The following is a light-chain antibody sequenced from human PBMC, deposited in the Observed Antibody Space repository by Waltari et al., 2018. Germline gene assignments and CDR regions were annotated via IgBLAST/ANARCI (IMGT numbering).Light chain of an antibody. CDR3: HQYHSYPYT. V-gene: IGKV1-5*03. Sequence: DIQMTQSPSTLSASVGDSVTITRRASQSVSVCLAWYQQKPGKAPNLLIYKSFILESGVPSRFSGSGSGTEFTLTISSLQPDDFASYYCHQYHSYPYTFGQGTKLEI. CDR1: QSVSVC. J-gene: IGKJ2*01. CDR2: KSF.